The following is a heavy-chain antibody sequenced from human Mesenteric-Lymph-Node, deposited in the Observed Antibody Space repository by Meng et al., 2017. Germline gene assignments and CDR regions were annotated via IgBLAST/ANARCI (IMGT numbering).Heavy chain of an antibody. CDR2: ISYDGSKE. CDR3: PRGYSGSTWDPFDI. Sequence: GGSLRLSCAASGFSFSSFAMHWVRQSPGMGLEWVAVISYDGSKEYYAGSVKGRFTISRDNSKSTLYLQMNSLRLDDTAVYYCPRGYSGSTWDPFDIWGQGTMVTVSS. CDR1: GFSFSSFA. V-gene: IGHV3-30*04. D-gene: IGHD1-26*01. J-gene: IGHJ3*02.